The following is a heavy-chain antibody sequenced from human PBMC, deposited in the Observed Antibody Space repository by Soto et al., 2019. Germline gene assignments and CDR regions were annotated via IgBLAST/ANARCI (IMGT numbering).Heavy chain of an antibody. D-gene: IGHD2-8*01. CDR1: GGSISSGGYY. J-gene: IGHJ6*02. CDR2: IYYSGST. Sequence: SETLSRTCTVSGGSISSGGYYWSWIRQHPGTGLEWIGYIYYSGSTDYTPSLKSRVPISVDTSKNQFSLKLSSVTAADTAVYDCAREPTRCSGVYYYYYGLDVWGRGTTVTGSS. V-gene: IGHV4-31*03. CDR3: AREPTRCSGVYYYYYGLDV.